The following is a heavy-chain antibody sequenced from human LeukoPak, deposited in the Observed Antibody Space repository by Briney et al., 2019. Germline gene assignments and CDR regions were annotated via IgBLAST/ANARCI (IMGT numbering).Heavy chain of an antibody. J-gene: IGHJ5*02. Sequence: ASVKVSCKASGYTFTSYYMHWVRQAPGQGLEWMGIINPSGGSTSYAQKFQGRVTMTRDTSTSTVYMELSSLRSEDTAVYYCARDGCDFWSGPREYNWFDPWGQGTLVTVSS. CDR1: GYTFTSYY. D-gene: IGHD3-3*01. CDR3: ARDGCDFWSGPREYNWFDP. CDR2: INPSGGST. V-gene: IGHV1-46*01.